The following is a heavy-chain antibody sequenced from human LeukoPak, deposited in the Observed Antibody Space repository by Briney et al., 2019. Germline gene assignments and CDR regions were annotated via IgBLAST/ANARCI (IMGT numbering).Heavy chain of an antibody. CDR2: INHSGAT. CDR3: ARGPRDTSGWGGWFDT. Sequence: SETLSLTCAVYGESFSDYYWNWIRQPPGKGLEWIGEINHSGATNYNPSLKSRVTISVDPSKNQFSLKLTSVTAADTPVYYCARGPRDTSGWGGWFDTWGQGNLVSVSS. D-gene: IGHD6-19*01. J-gene: IGHJ5*02. CDR1: GESFSDYY. V-gene: IGHV4-34*01.